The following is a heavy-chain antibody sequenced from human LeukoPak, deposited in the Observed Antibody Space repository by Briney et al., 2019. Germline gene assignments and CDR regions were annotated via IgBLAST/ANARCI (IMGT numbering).Heavy chain of an antibody. V-gene: IGHV3-21*04. J-gene: IGHJ3*02. CDR1: GFTFSSYS. CDR3: AKDSRVYYYGSGSYRGDI. D-gene: IGHD3-10*01. Sequence: GGSLRLSCAASGFTFSSYSMNWVRQAPGKGLEWVSSISSSSSYIYYADSVKGRFTISRDNAKNSLYLQMNSLRAEDTAVYYCAKDSRVYYYGSGSYRGDIWGQGTMVTVSS. CDR2: ISSSSSYI.